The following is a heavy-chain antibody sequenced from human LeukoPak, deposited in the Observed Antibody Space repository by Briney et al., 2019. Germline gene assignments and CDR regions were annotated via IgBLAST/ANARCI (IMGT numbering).Heavy chain of an antibody. V-gene: IGHV4-39*07. CDR1: SGSISSTSYY. D-gene: IGHD3-22*01. Sequence: SETLSLTCTVSSGSISSTSYYWGWIRQPPGMGLEWIGSIYYSGSTYYNPSLKSRVTISVDTSKNQFSLKLSSVTAADTAVYYCARTVYYDSSGYYDYWGQGTLVTVSS. CDR2: IYYSGST. CDR3: ARTVYYDSSGYYDY. J-gene: IGHJ4*02.